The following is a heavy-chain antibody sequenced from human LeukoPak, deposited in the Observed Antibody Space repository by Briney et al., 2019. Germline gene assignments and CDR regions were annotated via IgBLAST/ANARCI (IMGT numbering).Heavy chain of an antibody. J-gene: IGHJ4*02. V-gene: IGHV3-23*01. D-gene: IGHD2-2*01. CDR1: GFTFNNYA. CDR3: AKRKDLGYCSSTSCYYYFDY. Sequence: PGGSLRLSCVASGFTFNNYAMSWVRQAPGKGREWVSANGGSGGSKYYADSVKGRFTVSRDNSKNTLYLQMNSLRAEDTAIYYCAKRKDLGYCSSTSCYYYFDYWGQGTLVTVSS. CDR2: NGGSGGSK.